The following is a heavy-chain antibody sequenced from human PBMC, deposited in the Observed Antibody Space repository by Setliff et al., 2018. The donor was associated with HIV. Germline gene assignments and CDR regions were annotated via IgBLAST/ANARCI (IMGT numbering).Heavy chain of an antibody. CDR3: ARGSPTAGDY. CDR2: MNPSSGNT. V-gene: IGHV1-8*01. J-gene: IGHJ4*02. Sequence: ASVKVSCKASGYTFTSYDVNWVRQAPGQGLEWMGWMNPSSGNTGYAQNFQGRVTMTRNTSISTAYMELTSLRFEDTAVYYCARGSPTAGDYWGQGTLVTVSS. CDR1: GYTFTSYD.